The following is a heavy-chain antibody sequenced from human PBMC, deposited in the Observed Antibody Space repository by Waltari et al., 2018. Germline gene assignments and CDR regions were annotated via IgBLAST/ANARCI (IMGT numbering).Heavy chain of an antibody. CDR3: ARERGATYYDFWSGYPDYYYGMDV. D-gene: IGHD3-3*01. V-gene: IGHV1-2*04. J-gene: IGHJ6*02. CDR1: GYTFTGYY. Sequence: QVQLVQSGAEVKKPGASVKVSCKASGYTFTGYYMHWVRQAPGQGLEWMGWINPNSGGTNNEQKCQGWFTRTRDTPISTADMELSRLGSDDTAVYYCARERGATYYDFWSGYPDYYYGMDVWGQGTTVTVAS. CDR2: INPNSGGT.